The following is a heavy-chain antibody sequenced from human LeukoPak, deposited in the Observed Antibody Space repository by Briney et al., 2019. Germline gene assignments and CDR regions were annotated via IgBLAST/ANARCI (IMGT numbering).Heavy chain of an antibody. CDR1: GYTLTELS. CDR3: ATGYLVTAGLMDV. D-gene: IGHD6-13*01. Sequence: ASVKVSCKVSGYTLTELSMFWVRKAHGKGLEWMGSFDPEDGKTVYAQKFQGRVTMTEDTSTDTAYMELSSLRSEDTAVYYCATGYLVTAGLMDVWGQGTTVTVSS. J-gene: IGHJ6*02. CDR2: FDPEDGKT. V-gene: IGHV1-24*01.